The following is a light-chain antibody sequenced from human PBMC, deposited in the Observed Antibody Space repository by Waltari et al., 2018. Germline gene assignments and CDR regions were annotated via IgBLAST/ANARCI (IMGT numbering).Light chain of an antibody. Sequence: QSALTQPASVSGSPGQSITSSCTGTSSDVGSYNLVSWYQQHPGKAPKLMIYEVSKRPSGVSNRFSGSKSGNTASLTISGLQAEDEADYYCCSYAGSSIVVFGGGTKLTVL. CDR1: SSDVGSYNL. CDR3: CSYAGSSIVV. V-gene: IGLV2-23*02. J-gene: IGLJ2*01. CDR2: EVS.